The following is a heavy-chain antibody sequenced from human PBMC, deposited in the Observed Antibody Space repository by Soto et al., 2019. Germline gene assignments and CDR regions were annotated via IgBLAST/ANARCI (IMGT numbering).Heavy chain of an antibody. V-gene: IGHV3-23*01. D-gene: IGHD3-10*01. Sequence: GVSLRLSCPASGFTFSSYAMSWVRQAPGKGLEWVSAISGSGGSTYYADSVKGRFTISRDNSKNTLYLQMNSLRAEDTDVYYCAKGGHGRRYYYYGMDVWCQATTVTVS. J-gene: IGHJ6*02. CDR3: AKGGHGRRYYYYGMDV. CDR1: GFTFSSYA. CDR2: ISGSGGST.